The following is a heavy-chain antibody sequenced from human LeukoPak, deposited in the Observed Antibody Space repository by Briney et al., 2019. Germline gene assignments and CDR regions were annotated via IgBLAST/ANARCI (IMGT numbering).Heavy chain of an antibody. V-gene: IGHV1-8*03. Sequence: ASVKVSCKASGYTFTSYDINWVRQATGQGLEWMGWMNPNSGNTGYAQKFQGRVTITRNTSISTAYMELSSLRSEDTAVYYCARSGTTGTTASGWFDPWGQGTLVTVSS. D-gene: IGHD1-1*01. J-gene: IGHJ5*02. CDR3: ARSGTTGTTASGWFDP. CDR1: GYTFTSYD. CDR2: MNPNSGNT.